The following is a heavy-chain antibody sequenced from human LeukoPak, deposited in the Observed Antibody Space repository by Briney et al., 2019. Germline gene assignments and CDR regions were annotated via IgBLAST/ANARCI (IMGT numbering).Heavy chain of an antibody. Sequence: ASVKVSCKASGYTFTGYCMHWVRQAPGQGLEWMGWINPNSGGTNYAQKFQGRVTMTRDTSISTAYMELSRLRSDDTAVYYCARDPESSYYYYYGMDVWGQGTTVTVSS. V-gene: IGHV1-2*02. D-gene: IGHD3-10*01. CDR1: GYTFTGYC. CDR3: ARDPESSYYYYYGMDV. CDR2: INPNSGGT. J-gene: IGHJ6*02.